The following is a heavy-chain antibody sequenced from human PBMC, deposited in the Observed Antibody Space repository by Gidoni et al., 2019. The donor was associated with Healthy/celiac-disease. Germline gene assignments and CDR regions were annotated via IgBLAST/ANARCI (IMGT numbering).Heavy chain of an antibody. CDR2: IIPILGIA. J-gene: IGHJ5*02. CDR3: ARDLGNYDILTGYYNQWFDP. CDR1: GGTFSSYT. V-gene: IGHV1-69*08. D-gene: IGHD3-9*01. Sequence: QLQLVQSGAEVKKPGSSVKVSCKASGGTFSSYTISWVRQAPGQGLEWMGRIIPILGIANYAQKFQGRVTITADKSTSTAYMELSSLRSEDTAVYYCARDLGNYDILTGYYNQWFDPWGQGTLVTVSS.